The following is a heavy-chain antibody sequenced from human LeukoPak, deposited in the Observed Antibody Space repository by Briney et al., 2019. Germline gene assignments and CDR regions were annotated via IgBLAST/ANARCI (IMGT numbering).Heavy chain of an antibody. CDR2: IRYDGGIK. Sequence: PPGESLRLSCAVSGFTFSIYDMHWVRQAPGKGLEWVAFIRYDGGIKYYADSVKGRFTISKDNSENTVSLQMNSLRPEDTAVYYCTKLAAASPDYWGQGTLVTLSS. CDR1: GFTFSIYD. V-gene: IGHV3-30*02. J-gene: IGHJ4*02. D-gene: IGHD6-13*01. CDR3: TKLAAASPDY.